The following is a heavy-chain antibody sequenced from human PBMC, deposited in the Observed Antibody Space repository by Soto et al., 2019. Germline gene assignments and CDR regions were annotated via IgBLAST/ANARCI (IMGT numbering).Heavy chain of an antibody. D-gene: IGHD4-17*01. CDR3: TKGNYGDYEN. CDR2: ITGRGDST. CDR1: GFTFSSYA. V-gene: IGHV3-23*01. J-gene: IGHJ4*02. Sequence: VQLLESGGGLVQPGESLRLSCVASGFTFSSYAMNWVRQAPGKGLEWVSTITGRGDSTYYADSVRGRFTISRDNSKNTLSLQTNSLRAEDTAIYYCTKGNYGDYENWGQGTLLTVSS.